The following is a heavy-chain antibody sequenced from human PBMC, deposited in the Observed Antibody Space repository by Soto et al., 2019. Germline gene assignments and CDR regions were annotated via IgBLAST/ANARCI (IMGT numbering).Heavy chain of an antibody. J-gene: IGHJ6*02. CDR2: ISAYNGNT. D-gene: IGHD2-15*01. CDR3: ARDQDCSSGSCYLWTSYYYGMDV. Sequence: ASVKVSCKASGYTFTSYGISWVRQAPGQGLEWMGWISAYNGNTNYAQKLQGRVTMTTDTSTSTAYMELRSLRSDDTAVYYCARDQDCSSGSCYLWTSYYYGMDVWGQGTTVTVSS. V-gene: IGHV1-18*01. CDR1: GYTFTSYG.